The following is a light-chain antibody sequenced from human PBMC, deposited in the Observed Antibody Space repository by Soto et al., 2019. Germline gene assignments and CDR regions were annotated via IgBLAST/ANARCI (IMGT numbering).Light chain of an antibody. CDR2: EVS. CDR3: SSYAASTYV. J-gene: IGLJ1*01. CDR1: SSDVGGYNY. Sequence: SVLPQPPSASGSPGQSVTISCTGTSSDVGGYNYVSWYQQHPGKAPKLIIYEVSKRPSGVPDRFSGSKSGNTASLTVSGLQTEDEADYYCSSYAASTYVFGTGTKVTVL. V-gene: IGLV2-8*01.